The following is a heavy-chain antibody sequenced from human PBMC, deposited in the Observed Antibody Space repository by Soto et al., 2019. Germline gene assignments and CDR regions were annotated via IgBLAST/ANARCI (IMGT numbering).Heavy chain of an antibody. J-gene: IGHJ4*02. D-gene: IGHD3-3*02. CDR1: GFTFSSYG. Sequence: GGSLRLSSAASGFTFSSYGMHWVRQAPGKGLEWVAVISYDGSNKYYADSVKGRFTISRDNSKNTLYLQMNSLRAEDTAVYYCAKGPLFSNIDYWGQGTLVTVSS. CDR2: ISYDGSNK. V-gene: IGHV3-30*18. CDR3: AKGPLFSNIDY.